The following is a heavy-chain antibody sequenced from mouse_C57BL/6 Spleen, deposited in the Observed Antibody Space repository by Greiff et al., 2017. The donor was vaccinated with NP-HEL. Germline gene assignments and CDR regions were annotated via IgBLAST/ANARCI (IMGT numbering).Heavy chain of an antibody. J-gene: IGHJ1*03. CDR1: GFTFSDYG. Sequence: EVKLMESGGGLVKPGGSLKLSCAASGFTFSDYGMHWVRQAPEKGLEWVAYISSGSSTIYYADTVKGRFTISRDNAKNTLFLQMTSLRSEDTAMYYCARDYYGSSPYWYFDVWGTGTTVTVSS. V-gene: IGHV5-17*01. CDR3: ARDYYGSSPYWYFDV. CDR2: ISSGSSTI. D-gene: IGHD1-1*01.